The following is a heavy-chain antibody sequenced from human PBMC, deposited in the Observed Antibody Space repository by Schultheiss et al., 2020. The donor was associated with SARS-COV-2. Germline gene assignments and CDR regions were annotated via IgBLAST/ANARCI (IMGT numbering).Heavy chain of an antibody. Sequence: SETLSLTCTVSGGSVSSGSYYWSWIRQPPGKGLEWIGYIYYSGSTNYNPSLKSRVTISVDTSKNQFSLKLSSVTAADTAVYYCARHRGRVFGVVIINYYFDYWGQGTLVTVSS. J-gene: IGHJ4*02. D-gene: IGHD3-3*01. CDR3: ARHRGRVFGVVIINYYFDY. CDR2: IYYSGST. CDR1: GGSVSSGSYY. V-gene: IGHV4-61*01.